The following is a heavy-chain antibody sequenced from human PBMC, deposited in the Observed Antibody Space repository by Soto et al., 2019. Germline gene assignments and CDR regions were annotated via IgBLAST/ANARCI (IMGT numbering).Heavy chain of an antibody. V-gene: IGHV3-23*01. CDR3: AKDLYYYDSGGYSLAPFFDY. Sequence: GGSLRLSCAASGFTFSSYAMSWVRQAPGKGLEWVSAISGSGGSTYYADSVKGRFTISRDNSKNTLYLQMNSLRAEDTAVYYCAKDLYYYDSGGYSLAPFFDYWGQGTLVTVSS. D-gene: IGHD3-22*01. CDR2: ISGSGGST. J-gene: IGHJ4*02. CDR1: GFTFSSYA.